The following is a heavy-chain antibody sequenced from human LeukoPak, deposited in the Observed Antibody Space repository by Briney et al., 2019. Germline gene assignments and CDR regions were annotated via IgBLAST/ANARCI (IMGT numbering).Heavy chain of an antibody. Sequence: GGSLRLPCAASGFTFSSYSMNWVRQAPGKGLERVSSISSSSSYIYYADSVKGRFTISRDNAKNSLYLQMNSLRAEDTAVYYCGRDPSFRFGGLLPVDYWGQGTLVTVP. CDR1: GFTFSSYS. CDR3: GRDPSFRFGGLLPVDY. V-gene: IGHV3-21*01. D-gene: IGHD3-10*01. J-gene: IGHJ4*02. CDR2: ISSSSSYI.